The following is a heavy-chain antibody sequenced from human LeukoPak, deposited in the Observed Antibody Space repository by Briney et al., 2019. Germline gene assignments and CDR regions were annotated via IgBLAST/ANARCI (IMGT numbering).Heavy chain of an antibody. CDR1: GGTFSSYA. CDR2: IIPIFGTT. CDR3: ARGEGDYFYYYYYMDV. Sequence: SVKATCKASGGTFSSYAISWVRQAPGQGLEWMGGIIPIFGTTNYAQEFQDRVTITADKSTSTAYMELSSLRSEDTAVYYCARGEGDYFYYYYYMDVWGKGTTVTISS. V-gene: IGHV1-69*06. J-gene: IGHJ6*03. D-gene: IGHD4-17*01.